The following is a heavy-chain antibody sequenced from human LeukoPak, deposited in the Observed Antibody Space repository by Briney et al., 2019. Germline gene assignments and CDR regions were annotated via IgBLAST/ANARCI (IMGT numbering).Heavy chain of an antibody. V-gene: IGHV3-73*01. Sequence: GGSPRLSCAASGVTFSGSAMHWVRQASGKGLEWVGRIRSKANGYATAYAASVIGRYTISRDDSKNTAYLQMNSLKTEDTAVYYCTRHGESSNWPHYYYYYMDVWGKGTTVTVSS. D-gene: IGHD6-13*01. CDR2: IRSKANGYAT. J-gene: IGHJ6*03. CDR1: GVTFSGSA. CDR3: TRHGESSNWPHYYYYYMDV.